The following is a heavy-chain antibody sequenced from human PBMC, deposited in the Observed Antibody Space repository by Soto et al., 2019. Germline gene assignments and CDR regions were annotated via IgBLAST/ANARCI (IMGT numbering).Heavy chain of an antibody. V-gene: IGHV4-4*07. CDR2: IYTSGTT. Sequence: SETLSLTCTVSARSMSGYYWSWIRQPAGKRLEWIGRIYTSGTTDFNPSLKGRVTMSVDTSKNQFSLKLTSVTAADTALYYCAREDYYDTGYYVVWDQGTQVTVSS. D-gene: IGHD3-9*01. CDR1: ARSMSGYY. J-gene: IGHJ4*02. CDR3: AREDYYDTGYYVV.